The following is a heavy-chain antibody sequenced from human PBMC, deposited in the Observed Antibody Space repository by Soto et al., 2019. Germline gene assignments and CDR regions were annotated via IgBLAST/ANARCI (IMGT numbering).Heavy chain of an antibody. CDR2: ISGSTSGT. CDR1: GFAFSSYA. D-gene: IGHD3-16*02. V-gene: IGHV3-23*01. Sequence: EVQLLESGGGLVQPGGSLRLSCAASGFAFSSYAMSWVRQAPGKGLEWVSSISGSTSGTYYADAVKGRFTISRDNSNNTLYLQMHSLRAEDTAVYYWAKDRGFIDPFDYWGQGALVTVSS. CDR3: AKDRGFIDPFDY. J-gene: IGHJ4*02.